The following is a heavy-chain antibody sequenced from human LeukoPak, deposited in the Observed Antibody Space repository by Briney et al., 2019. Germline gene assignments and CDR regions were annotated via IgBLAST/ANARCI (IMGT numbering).Heavy chain of an antibody. V-gene: IGHV1-8*01. CDR2: MNPNSGNT. Sequence: ASVKVSCKASGYTFTSYDINWVRQATGQGLEWMGWMNPNSGNTGYAQKFQGRVTTTRNTSISTAYMELRSLRSEDTAVYYCARGRVGNAGTDYWGQGTLVTVSS. CDR1: GYTFTSYD. CDR3: ARGRVGNAGTDY. D-gene: IGHD1-1*01. J-gene: IGHJ4*02.